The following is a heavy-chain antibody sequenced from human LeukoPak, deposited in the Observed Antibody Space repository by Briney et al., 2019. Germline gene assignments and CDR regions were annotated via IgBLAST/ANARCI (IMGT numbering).Heavy chain of an antibody. D-gene: IGHD2-15*01. Sequence: SETLSLTCTVSGGSISSSNYFWGWIRQSPGRGLEWIGSISYGGDTYYNPSLKSRVTISLDTPKSQFSLRLSSVTAADTAVYYCARVWSSGADYWGQGTLVTVSS. J-gene: IGHJ4*02. CDR3: ARVWSSGADY. CDR2: ISYGGDT. V-gene: IGHV4-39*07. CDR1: GGSISSSNYF.